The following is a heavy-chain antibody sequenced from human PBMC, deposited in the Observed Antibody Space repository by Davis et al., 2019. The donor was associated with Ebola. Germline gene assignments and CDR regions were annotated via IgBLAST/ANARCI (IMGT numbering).Heavy chain of an antibody. CDR2: ISYDGSNK. J-gene: IGHJ4*02. CDR1: GFIFSNYA. D-gene: IGHD6-19*01. Sequence: PGGSLRLSCEGSGFIFSNYAFSWVRQAPGKGLEWVAVISYDGSNKYYADSVKGRFTISRDNSKNTLYLQMNSLRAEDTAVYYCARVRGIAVAGTAYWGQGTLVTVSS. V-gene: IGHV3-30-3*01. CDR3: ARVRGIAVAGTAY.